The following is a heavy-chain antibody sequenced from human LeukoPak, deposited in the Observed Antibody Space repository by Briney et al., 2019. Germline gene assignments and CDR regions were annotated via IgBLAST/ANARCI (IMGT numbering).Heavy chain of an antibody. V-gene: IGHV4-59*01. J-gene: IGHJ3*02. Sequence: PSETPSLTCTVSGGSISSYYWSWIRQPPGKGLEWIGYIYYSGSTNYNPSLKSRVTISVDTSKNQFSLKLSSVTAADTAVYYCARVGGSSGSLDAFDIWGQGTMVTVSS. CDR2: IYYSGST. CDR3: ARVGGSSGSLDAFDI. D-gene: IGHD6-19*01. CDR1: GGSISSYY.